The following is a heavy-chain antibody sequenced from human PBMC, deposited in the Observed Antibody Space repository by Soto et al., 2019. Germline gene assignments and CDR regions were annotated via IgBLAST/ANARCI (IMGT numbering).Heavy chain of an antibody. J-gene: IGHJ5*02. CDR3: TTESRGRGWFDP. CDR1: GFTFSNAW. D-gene: IGHD1-1*01. CDR2: IKSKTDGGTT. V-gene: IGHV3-15*01. Sequence: EVQLVESGGGLVKPGGSLRLSCAASGFTFSNAWMSWVRQAPGKGLEWVGRIKSKTDGGTTDYAAPGKGRFTISRDNSKNTLYLQKNSLKTEDTAVYYCTTESRGRGWFDPWGQGTLVTVSS.